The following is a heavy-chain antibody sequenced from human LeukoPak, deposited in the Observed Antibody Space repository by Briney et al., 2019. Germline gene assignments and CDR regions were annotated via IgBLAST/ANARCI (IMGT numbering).Heavy chain of an antibody. Sequence: SETLSLTCAVFGGSFDGYYWTWIRQSPEKGLEWIGEVVYSGSTDYNPSLKSRVTISVDTSKNQFSLKLSSVTAADTAVYYCARETSQKGAHYMDVWGKGTTVTISS. CDR2: VVYSGST. V-gene: IGHV4-34*12. D-gene: IGHD3-16*01. CDR3: ARETSQKGAHYMDV. CDR1: GGSFDGYY. J-gene: IGHJ6*03.